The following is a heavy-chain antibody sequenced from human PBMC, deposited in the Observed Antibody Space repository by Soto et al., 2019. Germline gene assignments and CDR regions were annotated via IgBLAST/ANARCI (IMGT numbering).Heavy chain of an antibody. CDR1: GYTFSGYY. V-gene: IGHV1-2*02. CDR2: INPNSGGT. J-gene: IGHJ6*02. CDR3: ARSLTEGYCTITGCFTRPLYGMDV. Sequence: ASVKVSCKASGYTFSGYYIHWLRQAPGQGLEWMGWINPNSGGTNYAQKFQGRVTVTRDTPTSTAYMELSRLTSDDTAVYYCARSLTEGYCTITGCFTRPLYGMDVWGQGTTVTVSS. D-gene: IGHD2-2*02.